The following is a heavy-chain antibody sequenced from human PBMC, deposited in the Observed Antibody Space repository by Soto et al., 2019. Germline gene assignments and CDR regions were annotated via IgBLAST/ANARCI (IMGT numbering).Heavy chain of an antibody. CDR1: GYSFTSYW. CDR2: IYPGDSDT. D-gene: IGHD3-10*01. Sequence: EVQLVQSGAEVKKPGESLKISCKASGYSFTSYWIGWVRQMPGKGLEWMGIIYPGDSDTRYSPSFQGQVTISAYKSISTAYLQWSSLKASDTAMDYCARHGEYCYGSGSLLRWFDPWGQGTLVTVSS. CDR3: ARHGEYCYGSGSLLRWFDP. J-gene: IGHJ5*02. V-gene: IGHV5-51*01.